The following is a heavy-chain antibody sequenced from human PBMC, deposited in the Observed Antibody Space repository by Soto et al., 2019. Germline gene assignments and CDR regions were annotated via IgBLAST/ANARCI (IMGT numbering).Heavy chain of an antibody. J-gene: IGHJ4*02. CDR1: GFTFSSYW. V-gene: IGHV3-7*01. D-gene: IGHD2-15*01. CDR2: IKQDGSEK. CDR3: ARVGGYSGRDAVFDY. Sequence: EVQLVESGGGLVQPGGSLRLSCAASGFTFSSYWMSWVRQAPGKGLEWVANIKQDGSEKYYVDSVKGRFTISRDNAKNSLYLQMTSLRAEDSAVYYCARVGGYSGRDAVFDYWGQGTLVTVSS.